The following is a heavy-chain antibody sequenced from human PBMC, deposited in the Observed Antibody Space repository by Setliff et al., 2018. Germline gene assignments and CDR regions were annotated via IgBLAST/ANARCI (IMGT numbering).Heavy chain of an antibody. Sequence: PGGSLRLSCAASGFTFSTYAMSWVRQAPGKGLEWVSTISDTSGSTYYADAVKGRLTISRDNSKNTLYLQMNSLRDADTAIYYCVKGTLPYCTGPTCYPLDHWGQGTLVTVSS. CDR2: ISDTSGST. CDR1: GFTFSTYA. CDR3: VKGTLPYCTGPTCYPLDH. V-gene: IGHV3-23*01. J-gene: IGHJ4*02. D-gene: IGHD2-8*02.